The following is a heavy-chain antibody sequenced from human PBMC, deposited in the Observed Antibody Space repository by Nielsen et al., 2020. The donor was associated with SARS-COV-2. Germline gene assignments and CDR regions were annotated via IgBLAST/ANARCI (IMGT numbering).Heavy chain of an antibody. V-gene: IGHV4-30-4*08. CDR2: IYYSGST. J-gene: IGHJ2*01. CDR1: GGSISSGDYY. D-gene: IGHD3-22*01. CDR3: ARVDDSSGYPYWYFDL. Sequence: SETLSLTCTVSGGSISSGDYYWSWIRQPPGKGLEWIGYIYYSGSTYYNPSLKSRVTISVDTSKNQFSLNLSSVTAADTAVYYCARVDDSSGYPYWYFDLWGRGTLVTVSS.